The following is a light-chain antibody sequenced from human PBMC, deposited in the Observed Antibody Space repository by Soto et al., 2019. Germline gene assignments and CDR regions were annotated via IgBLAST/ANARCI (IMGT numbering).Light chain of an antibody. J-gene: IGLJ2*01. V-gene: IGLV2-8*01. CDR1: SSDVGGYNY. CDR2: EVS. CDR3: SSYAGSNNLV. Sequence: QSALTRPPSASGSPGQSVTISCTGTSSDVGGYNYVSWYQQHPGKAPKLMIYEVSKRPSGVPDRFSGSKSGNTASLTVSALQAEDAAYYYFSSYAGSNNLVFGRGTKLTVL.